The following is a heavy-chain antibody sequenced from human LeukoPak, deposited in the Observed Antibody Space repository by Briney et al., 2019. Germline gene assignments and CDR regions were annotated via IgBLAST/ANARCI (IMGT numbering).Heavy chain of an antibody. Sequence: SETLSLTCTVSGGSISSYYWSWIRQPPGKGLEWIGYIYYSGSTNYNPSLKSRVTISVDTSKNQFSLKLSSVTAADTAVYYCASTMVRGGDDAFDIWGQGTMVTASS. V-gene: IGHV4-59*01. CDR2: IYYSGST. J-gene: IGHJ3*02. D-gene: IGHD3-10*01. CDR1: GGSISSYY. CDR3: ASTMVRGGDDAFDI.